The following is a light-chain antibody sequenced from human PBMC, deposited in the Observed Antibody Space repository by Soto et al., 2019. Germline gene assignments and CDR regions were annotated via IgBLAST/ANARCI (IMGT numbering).Light chain of an antibody. CDR2: DAS. CDR1: QSVSSSY. Sequence: EIVLTQSPGTLSLSPGERATLSCRASQSVSSSYLAWYQQKPGQAPRLLIYDASTRATGIPARFSGSGSGTEFTLTISSLQSEDFAVYFCQQYTGPPTTFGQGARLEI. CDR3: QQYTGPPTT. J-gene: IGKJ5*01. V-gene: IGKV3-20*01.